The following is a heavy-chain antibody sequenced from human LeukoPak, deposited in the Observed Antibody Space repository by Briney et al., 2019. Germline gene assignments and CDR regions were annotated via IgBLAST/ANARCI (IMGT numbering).Heavy chain of an antibody. Sequence: PSETLSLTCTVSGGSINSYYWSWIRQPPGKGLECIGYIHYTGSTNYNPSLKSRVTISVDTSKNQFSLKLTSVTAADTAVYYCARDPYYYDSSGYYKVIHAFDIWDQGTMVTVSS. CDR2: IHYTGST. CDR1: GGSINSYY. D-gene: IGHD3-22*01. V-gene: IGHV4-59*12. CDR3: ARDPYYYDSSGYYKVIHAFDI. J-gene: IGHJ3*02.